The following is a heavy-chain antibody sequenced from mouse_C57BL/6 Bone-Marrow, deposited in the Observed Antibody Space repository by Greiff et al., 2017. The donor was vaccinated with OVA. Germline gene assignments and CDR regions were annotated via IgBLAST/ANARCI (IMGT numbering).Heavy chain of an antibody. CDR3: TRLTTVVATRNY. Sequence: VQLQQSGTVLARPGASVKMSCKTSGYTFTSYWMHWVKQRPGQGLEWIGAIYPGNSDTSYNQKFKGKAKLTAVTSASTAYMELSSLTNEDSAVNYCTRLTTVVATRNYWGQGTTLTVSS. D-gene: IGHD1-1*01. V-gene: IGHV1-5*01. CDR2: IYPGNSDT. J-gene: IGHJ2*01. CDR1: GYTFTSYW.